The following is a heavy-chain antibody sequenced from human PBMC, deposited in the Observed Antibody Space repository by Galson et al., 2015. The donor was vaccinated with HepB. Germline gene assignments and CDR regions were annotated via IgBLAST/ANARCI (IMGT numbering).Heavy chain of an antibody. D-gene: IGHD6-13*01. CDR3: ARDYFKGSFVAAAPYYYGMDV. CDR2: ISSSSSYI. J-gene: IGHJ6*02. V-gene: IGHV3-21*01. CDR1: GFTFSSYS. Sequence: SLRLSCAASGFTFSSYSMNWVRQAPGKGLEWVSSISSSSSYIYYADSVKGRFTISRDNAKNSLYLQMNSLRAEDTAVYYCARDYFKGSFVAAAPYYYGMDVWGQGTTVTVSS.